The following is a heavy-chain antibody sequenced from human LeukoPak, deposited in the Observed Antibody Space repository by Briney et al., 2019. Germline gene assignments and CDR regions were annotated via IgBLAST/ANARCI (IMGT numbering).Heavy chain of an antibody. J-gene: IGHJ4*02. CDR2: ISWNSGSI. Sequence: GGSLRLSCAASGFTFDDYAMHWVRQAPGKGLEWVSGISWNSGSIGYADSVKGRFTISRDNAKNSLYLQMNSLRAEDMALYYCAREGYSYGYYFDYWGQGTLVTVSS. CDR3: AREGYSYGYYFDY. CDR1: GFTFDDYA. V-gene: IGHV3-9*03. D-gene: IGHD5-18*01.